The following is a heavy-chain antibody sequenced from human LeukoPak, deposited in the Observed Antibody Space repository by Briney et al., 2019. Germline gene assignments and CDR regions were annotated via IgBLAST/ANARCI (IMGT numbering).Heavy chain of an antibody. D-gene: IGHD3-10*01. CDR1: GGSFSGYY. V-gene: IGHV4-34*01. CDR2: INHSGST. Sequence: SETLSLTCAVYGGSFSGYYWSRIRQPPGKGLEWIGDINHSGSTNYNPSLKSRVTISVDTSKNQFSLKLSSVTAADTAVYYCARRKTMVRGVIYGGSFDYWGQGTLVTVSS. CDR3: ARRKTMVRGVIYGGSFDY. J-gene: IGHJ4*02.